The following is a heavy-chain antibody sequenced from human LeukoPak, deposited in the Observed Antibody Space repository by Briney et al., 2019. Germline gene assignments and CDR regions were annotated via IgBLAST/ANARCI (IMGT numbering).Heavy chain of an antibody. CDR1: GFTFSSYS. CDR2: ITSSSSSI. V-gene: IGHV3-48*04. J-gene: IGHJ4*02. CDR3: ARDRPESGYDNDY. D-gene: IGHD5-12*01. Sequence: GGSLGLSCTASGFTFSSYSMNWVRQAPGKRLEWLSYITSSSSSIFYADSVKGRFTISRDNAKSSLYLQMNSLRVEDTAVYYCARDRPESGYDNDYWGQGTLVTVSS.